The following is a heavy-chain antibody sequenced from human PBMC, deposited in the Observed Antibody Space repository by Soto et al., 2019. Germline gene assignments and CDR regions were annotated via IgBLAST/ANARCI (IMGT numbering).Heavy chain of an antibody. CDR3: ARARSGLLVYYFDY. Sequence: EVRLLESGGGLVHPGGSLRLSCAASGFTFRSYAMTWVRQAPGKGLEWVSTISGGGDTTYYPDSVKGRFTISRDNSKNTLYLQMNGLRADDTAVYYCARARSGLLVYYFDYWGQGTLVTVSS. CDR2: ISGGGDTT. CDR1: GFTFRSYA. V-gene: IGHV3-23*01. D-gene: IGHD2-21*01. J-gene: IGHJ4*02.